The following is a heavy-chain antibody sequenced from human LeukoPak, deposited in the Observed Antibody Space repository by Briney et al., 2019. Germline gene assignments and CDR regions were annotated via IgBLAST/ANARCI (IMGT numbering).Heavy chain of an antibody. CDR2: IYTSGST. V-gene: IGHV4-4*07. J-gene: IGHJ5*02. Sequence: SETLSLTCTVSGGSISSHYWSWIRQPAGKGLEWIGRIYTSGSTNYNPSLKSRVTMSVDTSKNQFSLKLSSVTAADTAVYYCARDKPDYGDYVHWFDPWGQGTLVTVSS. CDR3: ARDKPDYGDYVHWFDP. CDR1: GGSISSHY. D-gene: IGHD4-17*01.